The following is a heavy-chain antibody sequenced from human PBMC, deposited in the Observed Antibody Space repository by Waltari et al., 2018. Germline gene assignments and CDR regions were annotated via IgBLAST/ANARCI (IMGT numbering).Heavy chain of an antibody. J-gene: IGHJ3*02. CDR2: INHSGST. CDR3: ARGLFYGDQKRAFDI. CDR1: GGSFSGYY. D-gene: IGHD4-17*01. V-gene: IGHV4-34*01. Sequence: QVQLQQWGAGLLKPSETLSLTCAVYGGSFSGYYWSWLRQPPGKGLEWIGEINHSGSTNYNPSLKSRVTISVDTSKNQFSLKLSSVTAADTAVYYCARGLFYGDQKRAFDIWGQGTMVTVSS.